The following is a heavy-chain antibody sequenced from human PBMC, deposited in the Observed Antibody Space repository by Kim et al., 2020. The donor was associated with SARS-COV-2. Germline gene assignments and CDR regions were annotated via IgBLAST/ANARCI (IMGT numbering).Heavy chain of an antibody. J-gene: IGHJ6*02. D-gene: IGHD5-12*01. CDR2: IIPIFGTA. Sequence: ASVKVSCKASGGTFSSYAISWVRQAPGQGLEWMRGIIPIFGTANYAQKFQGRVTITADESTSTAYMELSSLRSEDTAVYYCARDGSLVSGYDYYYYYGMDVWGQGTTVTVSS. CDR3: ARDGSLVSGYDYYYYYGMDV. V-gene: IGHV1-69*13. CDR1: GGTFSSYA.